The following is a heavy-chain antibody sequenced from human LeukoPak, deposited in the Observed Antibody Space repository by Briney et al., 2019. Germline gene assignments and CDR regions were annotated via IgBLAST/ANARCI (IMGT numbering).Heavy chain of an antibody. V-gene: IGHV3-43*02. Sequence: GGSLRLSCAASGFTFDDYAMHWVRQAPGKGLEWVSLISGDGGTTYSADSVKGRFTISRDNSKNSLYLQMNSLRTEDTALYYCARSLPDHFDYWGQGTLVTVSS. CDR1: GFTFDDYA. CDR2: ISGDGGTT. CDR3: ARSLPDHFDY. J-gene: IGHJ4*02.